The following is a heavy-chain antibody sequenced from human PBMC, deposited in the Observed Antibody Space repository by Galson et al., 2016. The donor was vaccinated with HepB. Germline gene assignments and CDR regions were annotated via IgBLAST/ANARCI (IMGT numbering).Heavy chain of an antibody. V-gene: IGHV4-59*01. J-gene: IGHJ4*02. CDR3: ASAVTGSIDF. Sequence: LFPSSAASGGSISSSYWRWLRPPPGRRLEGFGYGYYSGSTYYNSSLKSRVTFSRDTAKNQLSLKLNTVTAADTAVYYRASAVTGSIDFWGQGTLVTVSS. CDR2: GYYSGST. CDR1: GGSISSSY. D-gene: IGHD4-11*01.